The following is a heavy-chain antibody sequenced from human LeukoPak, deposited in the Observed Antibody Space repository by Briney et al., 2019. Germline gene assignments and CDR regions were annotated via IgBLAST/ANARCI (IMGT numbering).Heavy chain of an antibody. Sequence: NPSETLSLTCTVSGGSISSRNYYWAGFRRPQGRGLGGFGSMYYSGTTYYNPSLKSRVTISVDTSKNQFSLKLSSVIVADTAVFFCARQRASSWYNFDYWGQGTLVTVSS. D-gene: IGHD6-13*01. J-gene: IGHJ4*02. V-gene: IGHV4-39*01. CDR1: GGSISSRNYY. CDR2: MYYSGTT. CDR3: ARQRASSWYNFDY.